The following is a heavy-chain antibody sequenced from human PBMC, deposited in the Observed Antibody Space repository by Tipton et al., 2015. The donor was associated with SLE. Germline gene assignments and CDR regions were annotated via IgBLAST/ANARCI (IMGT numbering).Heavy chain of an antibody. J-gene: IGHJ4*02. CDR1: GGSISSYY. CDR3: VRVGSGVDY. V-gene: IGHV4-59*01. D-gene: IGHD3-10*01. CDR2: IYYSGST. Sequence: TLSLTCTVSGGSISSYYWSWIRQPPGKGLEWIGYIYYSGSTNYNPSLKSRVTISVDTSKNQFSLKLSSVTAADTAVYYCVRVGSGVDYWGQGTLVTVSS.